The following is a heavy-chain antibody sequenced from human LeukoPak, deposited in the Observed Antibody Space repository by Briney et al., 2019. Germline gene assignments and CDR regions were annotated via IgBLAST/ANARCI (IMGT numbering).Heavy chain of an antibody. V-gene: IGHV1-2*02. J-gene: IGHJ6*02. Sequence: ASVKVSCKASGDTFTDYYNYWVRQAPGQGLEWMGWINPNSGGTNYAQKFQGRVTMTWDTSILTAYMELSSLTSDDTAVYYCAASTVQNYYWYYGMDVWGQGTTVTVSS. CDR1: GDTFTDYY. D-gene: IGHD4-17*01. CDR2: INPNSGGT. CDR3: AASTVQNYYWYYGMDV.